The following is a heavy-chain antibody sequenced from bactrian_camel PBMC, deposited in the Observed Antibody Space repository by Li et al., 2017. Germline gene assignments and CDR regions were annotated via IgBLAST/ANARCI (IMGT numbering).Heavy chain of an antibody. D-gene: IGHD6*01. Sequence: VQLVESGGGSVRTGGSLRLSCALSGTTYDRWCMAWFRQSPGKEREGVALIATGSGSTFYADSVKGRFTISQDNAKTTLTLQMNGLKPEDTAMYYCATLMVEGSCAVVTAMDDWGKGTQVTVS. CDR2: IATGSGST. J-gene: IGHJ7*01. CDR1: GTTYDRWC. V-gene: IGHV3S31*01.